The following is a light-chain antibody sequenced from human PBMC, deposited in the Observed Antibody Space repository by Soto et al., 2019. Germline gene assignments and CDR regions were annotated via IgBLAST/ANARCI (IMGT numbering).Light chain of an antibody. V-gene: IGKV1-5*01. Sequence: DIQMAQSPSTLSASVGERVTITCRASQNIDRWLAWYQHKPGKAAKVLIYDASSLEPGVPSRFSGSGSGTDFSLTISSLRPDDFATYYCQQYNTYPLTFGQGTKVEIK. CDR2: DAS. CDR1: QNIDRW. J-gene: IGKJ1*01. CDR3: QQYNTYPLT.